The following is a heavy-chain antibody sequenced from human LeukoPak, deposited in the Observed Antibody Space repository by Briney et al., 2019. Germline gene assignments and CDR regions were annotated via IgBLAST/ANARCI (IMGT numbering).Heavy chain of an antibody. CDR3: AGHVGKDWFDP. CDR2: INHSGST. V-gene: IGHV4-34*01. CDR1: GESFSGYY. J-gene: IGHJ5*02. Sequence: SETLSLTCAVYGESFSGYYWTWIRQPPGKGLEWIGEINHSGSTNYNPSLKSRVTISVDTSKNQFSLKLSSVTAADTAVYYCAGHVGKDWFDPWGQGTLVTVSS.